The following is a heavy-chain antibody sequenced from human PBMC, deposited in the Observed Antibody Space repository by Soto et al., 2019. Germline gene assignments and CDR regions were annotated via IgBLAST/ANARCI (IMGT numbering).Heavy chain of an antibody. CDR3: ARDLRDYGMDV. CDR2: IYYSGST. D-gene: IGHD3-10*01. CDR1: GGSISSYY. J-gene: IGHJ6*02. Sequence: PSETLSLTCTVSGGSISSYYWSWIRQPPGKGLEWIGYIYYSGSTNYNPSLKSRVTISLDTSKNQFSLKLSSVTAADTAVYYCARDLRDYGMDVWGQGTTVTVSS. V-gene: IGHV4-59*01.